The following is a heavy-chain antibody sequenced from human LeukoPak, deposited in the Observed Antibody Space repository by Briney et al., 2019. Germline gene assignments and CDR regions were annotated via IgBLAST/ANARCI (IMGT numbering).Heavy chain of an antibody. V-gene: IGHV1-2*06. Sequence: ASVKVSCKASGYTFTGYYMHWVRQAPGQGLEWMGRINPNSGGTNYAQKFQGRVTMTRDTSISTAYMELSSLRSEDTAVYYCARDGGYSYGLNWFDPWGQGTLVTVSS. CDR3: ARDGGYSYGLNWFDP. J-gene: IGHJ5*02. CDR1: GYTFTGYY. D-gene: IGHD5-18*01. CDR2: INPNSGGT.